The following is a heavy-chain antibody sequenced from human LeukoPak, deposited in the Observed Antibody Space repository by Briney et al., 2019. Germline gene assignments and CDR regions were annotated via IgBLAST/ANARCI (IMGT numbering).Heavy chain of an antibody. CDR3: ARDDGRGVVTPY. V-gene: IGHV4-39*07. D-gene: IGHD2-21*02. J-gene: IGHJ4*02. CDR1: GGSISGSDYY. CDR2: IYYSGRT. Sequence: SETLSLTCTVSGGSISGSDYYWGWIRQPPGKGLEWIGSIYYSGRTFYNPSLKSRVAISVDTSKNQFSLNLISVTAADTAVYYCARDDGRGVVTPYWGQGTLVTVSS.